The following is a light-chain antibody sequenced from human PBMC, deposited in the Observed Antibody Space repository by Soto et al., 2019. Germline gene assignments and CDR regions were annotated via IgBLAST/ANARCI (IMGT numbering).Light chain of an antibody. V-gene: IGKV1-5*01. CDR2: DAS. J-gene: IGKJ1*01. CDR1: QSVSSW. Sequence: DIQMTQSPSTLSASVGDRVTITCRASQSVSSWLAWYQQKPGKAPKLLIYDASNLESGVPSRFSGSGSGTEFTLTISSLQPDDFATYYCQQYYKYSWTFGQGTKVEVK. CDR3: QQYYKYSWT.